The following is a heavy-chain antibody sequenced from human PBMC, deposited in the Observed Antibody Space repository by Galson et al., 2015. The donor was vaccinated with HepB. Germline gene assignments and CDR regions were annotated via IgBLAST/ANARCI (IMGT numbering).Heavy chain of an antibody. CDR1: GYTFTSYG. J-gene: IGHJ3*02. V-gene: IGHV1-18*01. D-gene: IGHD4-23*01. CDR3: ARDLPLRTTVVTPEAFDI. Sequence: SVKVSCKPSGYTFTSYGISWVRQAPGQGLEWMGWISAYNGNTNYAQKLQGRVTMTTDTSTSTAYMELRSLRSDDTAVYYCARDLPLRTTVVTPEAFDIWGQGTMVTVSS. CDR2: ISAYNGNT.